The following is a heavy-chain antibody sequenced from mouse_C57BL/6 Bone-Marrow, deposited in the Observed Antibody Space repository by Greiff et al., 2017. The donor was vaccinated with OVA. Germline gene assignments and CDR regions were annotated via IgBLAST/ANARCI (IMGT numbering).Heavy chain of an antibody. CDR1: GFTFSGFW. D-gene: IGHD2-1*01. CDR2: INSDGSAI. V-gene: IGHV11-2*01. CDR3: MRYGNYWYFDV. J-gene: IGHJ1*03. Sequence: DVKLVETGGGLVQPGGSRGLSCEGSGFTFSGFWMSRVRQTPGKTLEWIGDINSDGSAINYAPSIKDRFTIFRDNDKSTLYLQMSNVRSEDTATYFCMRYGNYWYFDVWGTGTTVTVSS.